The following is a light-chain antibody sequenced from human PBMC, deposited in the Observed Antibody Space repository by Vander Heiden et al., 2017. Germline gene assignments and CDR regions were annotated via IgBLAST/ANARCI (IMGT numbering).Light chain of an antibody. V-gene: IGKV1-5*03. CDR2: KTS. J-gene: IGKJ1*01. Sequence: DIHLTQSPSTLPASVGDTVTITCRASQSVSSWLAWYQQKPGKAPKVLIYKTSTLGGGVPSRFSGSGSGTEFTLTISILQPDDFATYYCQQYNSYSWTFGQGTRVEVK. CDR1: QSVSSW. CDR3: QQYNSYSWT.